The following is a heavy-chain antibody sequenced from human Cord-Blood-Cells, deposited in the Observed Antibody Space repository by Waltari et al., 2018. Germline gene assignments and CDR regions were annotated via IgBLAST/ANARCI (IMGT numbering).Heavy chain of an antibody. V-gene: IGHV4-34*01. D-gene: IGHD2-2*01. J-gene: IGHJ4*02. CDR2: INHSGST. Sequence: QVQLQQWGAELLKPSETLSLTCAVYGGSFSGYYWSWIRQPPGKGLEWIGEINHSGSTNYNPSLKSRVTISVDTSKNQFSLKLSSVTAADTAVYYCARLYCSSTSCNFDYWGQGTLVTVSS. CDR1: GGSFSGYY. CDR3: ARLYCSSTSCNFDY.